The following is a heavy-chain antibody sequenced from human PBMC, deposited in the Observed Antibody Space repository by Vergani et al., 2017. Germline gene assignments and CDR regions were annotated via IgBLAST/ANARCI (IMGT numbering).Heavy chain of an antibody. V-gene: IGHV3-23*01. Sequence: EVQLLESGGGLVQPGGSLRLSCAASGFTFSSYAMSWVRQAPGKGLEWVSAISGSGGSTYYADSVKGRFTISRDNSKNTLYLQMNSLRAEDTAVYYCAKDQPIWEEWLLFGDYWGQGTLVTVSS. CDR2: ISGSGGST. J-gene: IGHJ4*02. CDR1: GFTFSSYA. D-gene: IGHD3-3*01. CDR3: AKDQPIWEEWLLFGDY.